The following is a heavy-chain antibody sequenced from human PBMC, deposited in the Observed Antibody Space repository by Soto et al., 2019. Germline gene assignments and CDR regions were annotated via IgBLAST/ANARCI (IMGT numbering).Heavy chain of an antibody. V-gene: IGHV3-43*01. CDR3: AKDSFPAPGVNWVKRSSPQYYFDY. D-gene: IGHD1-1*01. CDR2: TRWDGGST. J-gene: IGHJ4*02. Sequence: EVQLVESGGVVVQPGGSLRLSCAASGFTFDDYTMHWVRQAPGKGLEWVSLTRWDGGSTYYANSVKGRFTISGDNSKNVLDLPRNSLRREDTALYYCAKDSFPAPGVNWVKRSSPQYYFDYWGQGTLVTVSS. CDR1: GFTFDDYT.